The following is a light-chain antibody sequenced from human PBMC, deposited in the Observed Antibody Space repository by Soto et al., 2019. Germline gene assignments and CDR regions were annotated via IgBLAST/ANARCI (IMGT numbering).Light chain of an antibody. CDR2: GVS. V-gene: IGLV2-14*01. CDR3: ISYTTSSTLV. J-gene: IGLJ1*01. Sequence: QSVLTQPASVSGSPGQSITISCTGTSSDVGTYNYVSWYQLHPDKAPKLMIYGVSNRPSGVSNRFSGFKSDNTASLTISGLQADDEADYYCISYTTSSTLVFGTGTKLTVL. CDR1: SSDVGTYNY.